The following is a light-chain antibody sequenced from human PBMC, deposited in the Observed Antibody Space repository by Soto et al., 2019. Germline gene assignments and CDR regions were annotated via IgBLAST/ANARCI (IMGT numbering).Light chain of an antibody. CDR2: GAS. CDR3: QHLHCLLP. Sequence: EIQLTQSPSFLSASVGDRVTITCRASQVISNFLGWYQQKPGKAPNLLIFGASTLQSGVPSRFSGSGSGTEFTLPINNLPPEDFATYYCQHLHCLLPFRGGTKVEIK. CDR1: QVISNF. V-gene: IGKV1-9*01. J-gene: IGKJ4*01.